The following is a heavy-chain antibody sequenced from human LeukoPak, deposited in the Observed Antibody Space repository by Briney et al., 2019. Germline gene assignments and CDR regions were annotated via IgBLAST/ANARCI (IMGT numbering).Heavy chain of an antibody. V-gene: IGHV3-74*01. D-gene: IGHD4-17*01. CDR3: ARGTYYGSFDL. CDR1: GFTFSSYW. CDR2: ISGDGSTT. J-gene: IGHJ4*02. Sequence: PGGSLRLSCAASGFTFSSYWMHWVRQARGKGLVWVSRISGDGSTTSYADSVKGRFTISRDNAKNTLHLQMNSLRVEDTSVHYCARGTYYGSFDLWGQGTLVTVSS.